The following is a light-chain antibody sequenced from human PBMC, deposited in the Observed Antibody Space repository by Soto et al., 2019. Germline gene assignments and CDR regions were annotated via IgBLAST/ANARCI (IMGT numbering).Light chain of an antibody. J-gene: IGLJ2*01. CDR3: QTWGTGIQV. CDR2: LNSDGSH. V-gene: IGLV4-69*01. CDR1: SGHSSYA. Sequence: QLVLTQSPSASASLGASVKLTCTLSSGHSSYAIAWHQQQPEKGPRYLMKLNSDGSHSKGDGIPDRFSGSSSGAERYLTISRLQSEDGADYYCQTWGTGIQVFGGGTKVTVL.